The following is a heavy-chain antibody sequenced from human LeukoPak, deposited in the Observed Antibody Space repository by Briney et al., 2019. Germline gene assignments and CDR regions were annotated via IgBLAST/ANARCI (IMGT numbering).Heavy chain of an antibody. Sequence: GASVKVSCKASGYTFIGYYIHWVRQAPGQGLEWMGWINPDNGDTNYAQNFQGRVTMTRDTSISTAYMDLTRLNSDDTAVYYCARDHLDHILGIEFWGQGTLVTVSS. V-gene: IGHV1-2*02. J-gene: IGHJ4*02. D-gene: IGHD3-16*01. CDR2: INPDNGDT. CDR1: GYTFIGYY. CDR3: ARDHLDHILGIEF.